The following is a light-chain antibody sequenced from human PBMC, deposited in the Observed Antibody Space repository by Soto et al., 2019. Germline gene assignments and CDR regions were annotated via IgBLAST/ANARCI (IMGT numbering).Light chain of an antibody. V-gene: IGKV3-20*01. J-gene: IGKJ3*01. CDR3: QQYGSSPFT. Sequence: ENVLTQSPGTLSLSPGERATLSCRASQSVRNSYLAWYRQRPGQIPTLLIFGASTRATGIPDRFSGSGSGKDFTLTISRLEPEDIAVYYCQQYGSSPFTFGPGTKVEIK. CDR1: QSVRNSY. CDR2: GAS.